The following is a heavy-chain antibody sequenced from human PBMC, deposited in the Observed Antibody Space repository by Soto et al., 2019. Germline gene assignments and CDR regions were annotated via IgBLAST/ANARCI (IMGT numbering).Heavy chain of an antibody. CDR2: ISGSGTGT. V-gene: IGHV3-23*01. CDR1: GFTFSSYA. Sequence: EVQLLESGGGLVQPGGSLRLSCAASGFTFSSYAMSWVRQAPGKGLEWVPTISGSGTGTYYAYSVTGRFTISRDNSKNTLYLQMNSLRAEDTAVYYCAKRGRGAVAFDYWGQGTLVTVSS. CDR3: AKRGRGAVAFDY. D-gene: IGHD6-19*01. J-gene: IGHJ4*02.